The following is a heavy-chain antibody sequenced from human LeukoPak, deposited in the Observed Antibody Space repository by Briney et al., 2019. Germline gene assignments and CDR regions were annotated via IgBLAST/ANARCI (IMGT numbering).Heavy chain of an antibody. D-gene: IGHD1-1*01. J-gene: IGHJ3*02. V-gene: IGHV1-18*01. CDR2: ISGYNGNT. Sequence: GASVKVSCKASGYTFTNYGISWVRQAPGQGLEWMGWISGYNGNTNYAQKLQGRVAMTTDTSTSTTYMELRGLRSDDTAVYYCAREETGTAFDAFDIWGQGTMVTVSS. CDR1: GYTFTNYG. CDR3: AREETGTAFDAFDI.